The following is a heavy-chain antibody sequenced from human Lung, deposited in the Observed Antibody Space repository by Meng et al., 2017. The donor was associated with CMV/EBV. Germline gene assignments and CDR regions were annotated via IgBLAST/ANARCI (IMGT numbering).Heavy chain of an antibody. CDR1: GYTFTGYY. V-gene: IGHV1-2*02. Sequence: ASXXVSXKTFGYTFTGYYIHWVRQAPGPGLEWMGWINPNSGDTTYAQNFQGRVTMTRDTSITTAYMELSRLRSDDTAVYYCARLDDYGDTSKFDVWGQGPTVTVSS. D-gene: IGHD4-17*01. J-gene: IGHJ6*02. CDR3: ARLDDYGDTSKFDV. CDR2: INPNSGDT.